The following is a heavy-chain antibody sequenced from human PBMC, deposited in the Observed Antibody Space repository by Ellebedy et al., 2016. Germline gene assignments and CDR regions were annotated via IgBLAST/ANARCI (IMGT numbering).Heavy chain of an antibody. V-gene: IGHV1-69*13. CDR1: GDTFSNYE. CDR3: ARTGGVSVAGTNVF. J-gene: IGHJ4*02. Sequence: SVKVSCKASGDTFSNYEIFWVRQAPGQGLEWMGGIIPNFRRANYAQKFQGRVSITADESTSTMYMELSSLRLDDTALYYCARTGGVSVAGTNVFWGQGTLVAVSS. CDR2: IIPNFRRA. D-gene: IGHD6-19*01.